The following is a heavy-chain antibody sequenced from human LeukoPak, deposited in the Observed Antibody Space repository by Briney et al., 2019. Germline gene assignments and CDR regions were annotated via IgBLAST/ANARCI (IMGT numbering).Heavy chain of an antibody. CDR2: ISGSGGST. CDR1: GFTFSSYA. J-gene: IGHJ4*02. V-gene: IGHV3-23*01. D-gene: IGHD3-22*01. CDR3: AYHSSGYYRTIDY. Sequence: PGGSLRLSCAASGFTFSSYAMSWVRQAPGKGLEWVSAISGSGGSTYYADSVKGRFTISRDNSKNTLYLQVNSLRAEDTAVYYCAYHSSGYYRTIDYWGQGTLVTVSS.